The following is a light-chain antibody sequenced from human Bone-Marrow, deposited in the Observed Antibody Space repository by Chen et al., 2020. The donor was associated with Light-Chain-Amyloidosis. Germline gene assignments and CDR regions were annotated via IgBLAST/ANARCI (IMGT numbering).Light chain of an antibody. Sequence: DIVMTQSPLSLPVTPGEPASISCRSSQSLLHSNGYNYLDWYLQKPGQSPQLLIYLGSNRASGVPDRFSGSGSGTDFTLRISRVEAEDVGVYYCMQALHTPYTFGQGTKPEIK. J-gene: IGKJ2*01. CDR2: LGS. V-gene: IGKV2-28*01. CDR1: QSLLHSNGYNY. CDR3: MQALHTPYT.